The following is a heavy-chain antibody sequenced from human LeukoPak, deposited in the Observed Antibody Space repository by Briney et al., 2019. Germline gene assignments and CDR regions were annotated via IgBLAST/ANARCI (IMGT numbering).Heavy chain of an antibody. CDR3: ARELGPTVCFDY. V-gene: IGHV4-61*02. CDR1: GGSISSGSYY. CDR2: IYTSGST. Sequence: SETLSLTCTVSGGSISSGSYYWSWIRQPAGKGLEWIGRIYTSGSTNYNPSLKSRVTISVDTSKNQFSLKLSSVTAADTAVYYCARELGPTVCFDYWGQGTLVTVSS. D-gene: IGHD4-11*01. J-gene: IGHJ4*02.